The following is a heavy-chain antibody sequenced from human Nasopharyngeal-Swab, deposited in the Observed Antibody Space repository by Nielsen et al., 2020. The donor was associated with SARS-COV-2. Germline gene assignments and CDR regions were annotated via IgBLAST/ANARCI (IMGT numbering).Heavy chain of an antibody. J-gene: IGHJ6*03. CDR3: ARRGKIMATIPYYYYYYYMDV. V-gene: IGHV3-23*01. CDR2: ISGSGGST. D-gene: IGHD5-12*01. Sequence: GESLKISCAASGFTFSSYAMSWVRQAPGKGLECVSAISGSGGSTYYADSVKGRFNISRANSKNTLYLQINSLRAEDTAVYYCARRGKIMATIPYYYYYYYMDVWGKGTTVTVSS. CDR1: GFTFSSYA.